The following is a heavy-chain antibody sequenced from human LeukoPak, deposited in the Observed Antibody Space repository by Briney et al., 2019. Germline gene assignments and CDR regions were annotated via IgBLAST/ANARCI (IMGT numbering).Heavy chain of an antibody. V-gene: IGHV4-61*02. CDR2: IYTSGST. CDR3: ARDLGGPPFDY. Sequence: SETLSLTCTVSGGSISSGSYYWSWIRQPAGKGLEWIGRIYTSGSTNYNPSLKSRVTISVDTSKNQFSLKLSSVTAADTAVYYCARDLGGPPFDYWGQGTLVTVSS. D-gene: IGHD1-26*01. J-gene: IGHJ4*02. CDR1: GGSISSGSYY.